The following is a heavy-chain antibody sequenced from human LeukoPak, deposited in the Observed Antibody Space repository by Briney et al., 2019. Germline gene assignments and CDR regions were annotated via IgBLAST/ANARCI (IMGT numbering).Heavy chain of an antibody. CDR1: GGSIISGDYY. Sequence: SETLSLTCTVSGGSIISGDYYWSWIRQPPGKGLEWIGSIYHSGSTYYNPSLKSRVTISVDTSKNQFSLKLSSVTAADTAVYYCARSPLLLRPFDYWGQGTLVTVSS. V-gene: IGHV4-39*07. J-gene: IGHJ4*02. CDR2: IYHSGST. D-gene: IGHD2-15*01. CDR3: ARSPLLLRPFDY.